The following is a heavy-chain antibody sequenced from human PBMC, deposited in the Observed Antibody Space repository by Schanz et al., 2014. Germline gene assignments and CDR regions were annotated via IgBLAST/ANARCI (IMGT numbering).Heavy chain of an antibody. CDR2: ISGNGGST. J-gene: IGHJ4*02. Sequence: EVQLVESGGGLIQPGGSLRLSCAASGFTFSIHYMSWVRQAPGKGLEWVSAISGNGGSTYFADSVKGRFTISRDNSDNTLFLQMNSLRAEDTAVYYCAKVREWWPYYFDYWGQGTLVTVSS. CDR1: GFTFSIHY. V-gene: IGHV3-23*04. D-gene: IGHD2-15*01. CDR3: AKVREWWPYYFDY.